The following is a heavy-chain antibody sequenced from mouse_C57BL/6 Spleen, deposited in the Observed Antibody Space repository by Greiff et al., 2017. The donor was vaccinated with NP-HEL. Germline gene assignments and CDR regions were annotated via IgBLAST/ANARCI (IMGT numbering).Heavy chain of an antibody. CDR3: AREGLRRGSGYFDV. V-gene: IGHV1-26*01. D-gene: IGHD2-4*01. Sequence: EVQLQQSGPELVKPGASVKISCKASGYTFTDYYMNWVKQSHGKSLEWIGDINPNNGGTSYNQKFKGKATLTVDKSSSTAYMELRSLTSEDSAVYYCAREGLRRGSGYFDVWGTGTTVTVSS. CDR1: GYTFTDYY. J-gene: IGHJ1*03. CDR2: INPNNGGT.